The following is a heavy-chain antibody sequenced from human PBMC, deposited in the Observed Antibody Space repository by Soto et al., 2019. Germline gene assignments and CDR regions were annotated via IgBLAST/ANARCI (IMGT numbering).Heavy chain of an antibody. J-gene: IGHJ4*02. D-gene: IGHD6-13*01. CDR2: IIPIFGTA. CDR3: ARDAGIAAASTAYLNYYFDY. V-gene: IGHV1-69*01. CDR1: GGTFSSYA. Sequence: QVQLVQSGAEVKKPGSSVKVSCKASGGTFSSYAISWVRQAPGQGLEWMGGIIPIFGTANYAQKFQGRVTITADESTSTAYMELSSLRSEDTAVYYCARDAGIAAASTAYLNYYFDYWGQGTLVTVSS.